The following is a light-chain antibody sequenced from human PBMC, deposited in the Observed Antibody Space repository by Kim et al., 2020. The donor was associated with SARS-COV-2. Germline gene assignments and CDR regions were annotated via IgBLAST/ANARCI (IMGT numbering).Light chain of an antibody. V-gene: IGLV3-9*01. J-gene: IGLJ1*01. CDR2: RDS. CDR1: HIGSKN. CDR3: QVWDRSTASYV. Sequence: SYELTQPLSVSVALGQTARITYGGNHIGSKNVHWCQQKPGQAPVVVIYRDSNRPSGIPERFSGSNSGNTATLTISRAQAGDEADYYCQVWDRSTASYVFGNGTKVTVL.